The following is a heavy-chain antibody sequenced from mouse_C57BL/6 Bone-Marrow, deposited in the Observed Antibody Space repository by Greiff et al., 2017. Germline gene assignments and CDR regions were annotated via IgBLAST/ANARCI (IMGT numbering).Heavy chain of an antibody. CDR2: LDPENGDT. CDR1: GFNIKDDY. CDR3: TTAVDY. J-gene: IGHJ2*01. V-gene: IGHV14-4*01. Sequence: VQLKESGAELVRPGASVKLSCTASGFNIKDDYMHWVKQRPEQGLEWIGWLDPENGDTEYASKFQGKSTITADTSSNTAYLHLSSLPSEDTAVYYCTTAVDYWGQGTTLTVSS.